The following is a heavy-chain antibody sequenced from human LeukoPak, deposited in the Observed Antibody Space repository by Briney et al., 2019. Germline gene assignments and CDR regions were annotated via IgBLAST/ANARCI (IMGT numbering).Heavy chain of an antibody. Sequence: SETLSLTCTVSGGSISSYYWSWIRQPPGKGLEWMGYIYYTGSTSYNPSLKSRVSISVDTSKNQFSLKLSSVTAADTAVYYCASEGYYCSGGSCYSGRWFDPWGQGTLVTVAS. V-gene: IGHV4-59*01. J-gene: IGHJ5*02. CDR2: IYYTGST. CDR1: GGSISSYY. D-gene: IGHD2-15*01. CDR3: ASEGYYCSGGSCYSGRWFDP.